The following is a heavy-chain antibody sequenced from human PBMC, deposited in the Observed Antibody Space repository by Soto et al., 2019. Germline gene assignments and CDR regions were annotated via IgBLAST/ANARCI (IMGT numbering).Heavy chain of an antibody. J-gene: IGHJ1*01. V-gene: IGHV3-74*01. CDR1: GFTFSSYW. CDR3: ARLPNKSPQN. Sequence: EVQLVESGGGLVQPGGSLRLSCAASGFTFSSYWMHWVRQAPGKGLVWVSSISSDASSTSYADPVKGRFTISRDNAKNTVFLQMNSVRAEDTALYYCARLPNKSPQNWGQGTLVIVSP. CDR2: ISSDASST.